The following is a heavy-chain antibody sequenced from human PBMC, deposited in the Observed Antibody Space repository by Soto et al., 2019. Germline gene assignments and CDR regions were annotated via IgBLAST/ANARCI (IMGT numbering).Heavy chain of an antibody. V-gene: IGHV4-4*02. CDR2: IYHSGST. D-gene: IGHD3-10*01. CDR3: ARDQNGSGNYYTRYFDY. CDR1: GGSINSRYW. J-gene: IGHJ4*02. Sequence: SETLSLTCAVSGGSINSRYWWSWVRQSPGKGLEWIGEIYHSGSTNYNPSLKSRVTISVDKSKDQFSLNLSSVTAADTAVYYCARDQNGSGNYYTRYFDYWGQGTLVTVSS.